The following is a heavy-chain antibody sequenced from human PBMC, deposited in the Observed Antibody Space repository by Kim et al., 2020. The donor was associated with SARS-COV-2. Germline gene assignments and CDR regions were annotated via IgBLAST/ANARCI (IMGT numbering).Heavy chain of an antibody. Sequence: SETLSLTCAVYGGSFSGYYWSWIRQPPGKGLEWIGEINHSGSTNYNPSLKSRVTISVDTSKNQFSLKLSSVTAADTAVYYCARGYSSSWYEEFYFDYWG. V-gene: IGHV4-34*01. CDR2: INHSGST. CDR3: ARGYSSSWYEEFYFDY. J-gene: IGHJ4*01. CDR1: GGSFSGYY. D-gene: IGHD6-13*01.